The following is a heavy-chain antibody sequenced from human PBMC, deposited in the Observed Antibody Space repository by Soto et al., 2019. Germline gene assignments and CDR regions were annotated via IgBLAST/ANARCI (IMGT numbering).Heavy chain of an antibody. CDR2: ISTRSSFA. J-gene: IGHJ4*02. V-gene: IGHV3-11*05. CDR3: AREGAMLRGVITEDY. Sequence: GGSLRLSCTGSGFTFSDYYISWIRQAPGKGLEWVSYISTRSSFAIYADSVKGRFTISRDDSKNSVYLQMSSLGAEDTAIYYCAREGAMLRGVITEDYWGQGALVNVSS. D-gene: IGHD3-10*01. CDR1: GFTFSDYY.